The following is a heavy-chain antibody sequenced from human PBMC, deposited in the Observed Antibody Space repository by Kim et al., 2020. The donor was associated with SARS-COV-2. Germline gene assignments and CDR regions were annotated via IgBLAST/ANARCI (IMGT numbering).Heavy chain of an antibody. Sequence: DYAGSVKSRITIRPDTSQNPFSLQLNSVTPEDTAVYYCARLSAGVTSRDYWGQGTLVTVSS. CDR3: ARLSAGVTSRDY. D-gene: IGHD3-10*01. J-gene: IGHJ4*02. V-gene: IGHV6-1*01.